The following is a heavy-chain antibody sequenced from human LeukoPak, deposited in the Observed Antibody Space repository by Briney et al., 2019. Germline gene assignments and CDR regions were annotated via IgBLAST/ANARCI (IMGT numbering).Heavy chain of an antibody. V-gene: IGHV1-69*04. J-gene: IGHJ4*02. CDR2: IIPILGIA. CDR3: AREGGAGQGFDY. CDR1: GGTFSSYT. Sequence: SVKVSCKASGGTFSSYTISWVRQAPGQVLEWMGRIIPILGIANYAQKFQGRVTITADKSTSTAYMELSSLRSEDTAVYYCAREGGAGQGFDYWGQGTLVTVSS.